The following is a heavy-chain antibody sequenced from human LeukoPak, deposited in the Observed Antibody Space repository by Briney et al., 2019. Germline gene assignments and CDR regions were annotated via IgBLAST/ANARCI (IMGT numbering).Heavy chain of an antibody. Sequence: GGSLRLSCAAAGFTFSNAWMSWVRQAPGKGLEWLGRIKSKTDGGTIDYAAPVKGRFTISRDDSENTVYLQLNSLKTEDTAIYYCTRCSYGSYYFDYWGQGTLVTVSS. CDR2: IKSKTDGGTI. D-gene: IGHD5-18*01. J-gene: IGHJ4*02. CDR1: GFTFSNAW. CDR3: TRCSYGSYYFDY. V-gene: IGHV3-15*01.